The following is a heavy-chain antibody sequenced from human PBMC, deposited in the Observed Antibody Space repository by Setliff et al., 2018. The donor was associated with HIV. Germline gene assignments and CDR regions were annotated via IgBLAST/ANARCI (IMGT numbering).Heavy chain of an antibody. CDR2: IYNGGAS. D-gene: IGHD3-3*01. J-gene: IGHJ5*02. Sequence: SETLSLTCIVTGDSIISGSYYWAWIRQPPGKGLEWIGTIYNGGASHYNPSLKSRVIIFLDPSKNQFSPELTSVTAADTAVYYCAREAPSEPTRYYNFWSGYPDWFDPWGPGTLVTVSS. CDR3: AREAPSEPTRYYNFWSGYPDWFDP. CDR1: GDSIISGSYY. V-gene: IGHV4-39*07.